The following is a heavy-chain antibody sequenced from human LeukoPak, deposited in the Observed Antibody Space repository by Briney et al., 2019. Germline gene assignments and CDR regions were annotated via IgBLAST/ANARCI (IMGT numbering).Heavy chain of an antibody. D-gene: IGHD3-3*01. J-gene: IGHJ6*03. CDR3: ARAIFGVVIIPPPYYMDV. CDR2: IYYSGST. Sequence: SETLSLTCTVSGGSISSYYGSWIRQPPGKGLEWIGYIYYSGSTNYNPSLKRRVTISVDTSKNQFSLKLSSVTAADTAVYYCARAIFGVVIIPPPYYMDVWGKGTTVTVSS. CDR1: GGSISSYY. V-gene: IGHV4-59*01.